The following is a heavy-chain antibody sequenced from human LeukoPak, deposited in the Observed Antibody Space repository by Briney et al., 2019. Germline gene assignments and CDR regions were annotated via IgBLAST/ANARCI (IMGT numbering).Heavy chain of an antibody. J-gene: IGHJ4*02. CDR1: GGSISSSSYY. D-gene: IGHD2-8*02. V-gene: IGHV4-39*01. CDR3: ARRALGGVWPFGY. CDR2: IYYSGST. Sequence: SETLSLTCTVSGGSISSSSYYRGWIRQPPGKGLEWIGSIYYSGSTYYNPSLKSRVTISVDTSKNQFSLKLSSVTAADTAVYYCARRALGGVWPFGYWGQGTLVTVSS.